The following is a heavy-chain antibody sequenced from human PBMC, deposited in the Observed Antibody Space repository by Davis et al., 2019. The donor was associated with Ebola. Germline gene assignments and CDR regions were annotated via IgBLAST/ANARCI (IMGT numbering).Heavy chain of an antibody. CDR1: GFTFSSYS. J-gene: IGHJ4*02. D-gene: IGHD3-22*01. V-gene: IGHV3-48*02. CDR3: ASLTGDSIVVVSYYFDY. Sequence: GGSLRLSCAASGFTFSSYSMNWVRQAPGKGLEWVSYISSSSSTIYYADSVKGRFTIPRDNAKNSLYLQMNSLRDEDTAVYYCASLTGDSIVVVSYYFDYWGQGTLVTVSS. CDR2: ISSSSSTI.